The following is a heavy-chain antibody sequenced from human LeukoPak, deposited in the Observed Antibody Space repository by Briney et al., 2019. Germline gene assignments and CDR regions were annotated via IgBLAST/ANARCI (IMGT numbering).Heavy chain of an antibody. D-gene: IGHD2-8*02. CDR2: ISSSSSHI. Sequence: GGSLRLSCAASGFTFGFTFSSYSMNWVRQAPGKGLEWVSSISSSSSHIYYADSVKGRFTISRDNAKNSVYLQMNSLRAEDTAVYYCASADTRGAYYFDYWGQGMLVTVSS. J-gene: IGHJ4*02. CDR1: GFTFGFTFSSYS. V-gene: IGHV3-21*01. CDR3: ASADTRGAYYFDY.